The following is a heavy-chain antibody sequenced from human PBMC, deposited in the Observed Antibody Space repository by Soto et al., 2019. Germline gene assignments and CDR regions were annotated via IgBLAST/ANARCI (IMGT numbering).Heavy chain of an antibody. V-gene: IGHV3-23*01. CDR3: AKERFVYDFGIVPAATLIGLAV. CDR1: GFTFDSYA. Sequence: EVQLSESGGGLTQRGGSLRLSCVASGFTFDSYAMNWIRQAPGKGLEWVSVISGGGTSTYYADSVKGRFTGSRDNSKNTMYLQMIGLSVEDTGVYYCAKERFVYDFGIVPAATLIGLAVWGQGTTVTVSS. J-gene: IGHJ6*02. CDR2: ISGGGTST. D-gene: IGHD2-2*01.